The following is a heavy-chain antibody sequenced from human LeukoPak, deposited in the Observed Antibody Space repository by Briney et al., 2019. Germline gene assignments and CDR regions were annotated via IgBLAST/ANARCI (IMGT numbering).Heavy chain of an antibody. CDR1: GFTFRSYW. Sequence: PGGSLRLSCAASGFTFRSYWMGWVRQAPGKGLEWVANIKQDGSEKYYVDSVKGRFTISRDNAKNSLYLQMNSLRAEDTAVYYCARGVIAATKYYFDYWGQGTLVTVSS. CDR3: ARGVIAATKYYFDY. D-gene: IGHD6-6*01. J-gene: IGHJ4*02. CDR2: IKQDGSEK. V-gene: IGHV3-7*04.